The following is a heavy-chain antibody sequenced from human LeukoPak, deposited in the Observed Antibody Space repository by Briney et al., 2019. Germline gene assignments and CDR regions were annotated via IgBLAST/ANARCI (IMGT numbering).Heavy chain of an antibody. V-gene: IGHV1-8*02. CDR1: GYTFTSYY. Sequence: GASVKVSCKASGYTFTSYYMHWVRQAPGQGLEWMGWMNPNSGNTGYAQKFQGRVTMTRNTSISTAYMELSSLRSEDTAVYYCARDPFYSGSGRPRPPTGYWGQGTLVTVSS. CDR3: ARDPFYSGSGRPRPPTGY. J-gene: IGHJ4*02. CDR2: MNPNSGNT. D-gene: IGHD1-26*01.